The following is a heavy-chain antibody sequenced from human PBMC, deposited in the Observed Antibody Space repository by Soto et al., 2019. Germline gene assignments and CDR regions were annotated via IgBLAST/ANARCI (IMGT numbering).Heavy chain of an antibody. CDR1: GFTFSSYA. V-gene: IGHV3-23*01. CDR3: AKDTYSSGWYYFVFDY. J-gene: IGHJ4*02. CDR2: ISGSGGST. D-gene: IGHD6-19*01. Sequence: GGSLRLSCAASGFTFSSYAMSWVRQAPGKGLEWVSAISGSGGSTYYADSVKGRFTISRDNSKNTLYLQMNSLRAEDTAVYYCAKDTYSSGWYYFVFDYWGQGTLVTVSS.